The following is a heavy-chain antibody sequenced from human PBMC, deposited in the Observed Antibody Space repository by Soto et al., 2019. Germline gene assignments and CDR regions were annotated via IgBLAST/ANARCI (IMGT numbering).Heavy chain of an antibody. J-gene: IGHJ4*02. CDR1: GFTFSNYA. CDR3: AKVTSRDRAYSYGTSEY. D-gene: IGHD5-18*01. V-gene: IGHV3-23*01. Sequence: GSLRLSCAASGFTFSNYAMSWVRQAPGKGLDWVSAINDNGGSTYYADSVKGRFTISRDYSKNTLYLQMDSLRAEDTAVYYCAKVTSRDRAYSYGTSEYWGQGTLVTVSS. CDR2: INDNGGST.